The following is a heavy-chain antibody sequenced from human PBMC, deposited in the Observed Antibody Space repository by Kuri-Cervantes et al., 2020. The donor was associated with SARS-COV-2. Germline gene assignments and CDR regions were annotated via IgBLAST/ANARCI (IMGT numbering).Heavy chain of an antibody. J-gene: IGHJ2*01. Sequence: GSLRLSCAVYGGSFSGYYWSWIRQPPGKGLEWIGEINHSGSTNYNPSLKSRVTISVDTSKNQFSLKLSSVTAADTAVYYCARRPGDSSGYFNWYFDLWGRGTLVTVSS. D-gene: IGHD3-22*01. V-gene: IGHV4-34*01. CDR3: ARRPGDSSGYFNWYFDL. CDR2: INHSGST. CDR1: GGSFSGYY.